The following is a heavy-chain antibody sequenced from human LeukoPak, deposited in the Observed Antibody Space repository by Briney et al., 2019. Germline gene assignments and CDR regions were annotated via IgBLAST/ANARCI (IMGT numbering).Heavy chain of an antibody. CDR2: ISAYNGNT. Sequence: ASVKVSCKASGYTFTSYGISWVRQAPGQGLEWMGWISAYNGNTNYAQKLQGRVTMTTDTSTSAAYMELRSLRSDDTAVYYCASLFSNRVPGAYDIYYYYYYMDVWGKGTTVTVSS. CDR1: GYTFTSYG. V-gene: IGHV1-18*01. CDR3: ASLFSNRVPGAYDIYYYYYYMDV. D-gene: IGHD3-22*01. J-gene: IGHJ6*03.